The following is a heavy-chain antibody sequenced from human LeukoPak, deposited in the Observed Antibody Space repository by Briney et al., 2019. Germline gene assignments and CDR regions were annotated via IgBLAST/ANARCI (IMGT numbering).Heavy chain of an antibody. V-gene: IGHV3-64*01. CDR1: GFTFSSYA. CDR3: ARLVGGSLYFDY. CDR2: ISSDGGST. J-gene: IGHJ4*02. Sequence: PGGSLRLSCEASGFTFSSYAMHWVRQAPGKGLEYVSAISSDGGSTYYANSVKGRFTISRDNSKNTLYLQMGSLRAEDMAVYYCARLVGGSLYFDYWGQGTLVTVSS. D-gene: IGHD1-26*01.